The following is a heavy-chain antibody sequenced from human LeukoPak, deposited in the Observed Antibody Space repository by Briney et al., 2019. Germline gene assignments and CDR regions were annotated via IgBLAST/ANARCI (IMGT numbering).Heavy chain of an antibody. CDR3: ARDRLERPTYTALWVGAFDY. CDR2: ITCSGGST. J-gene: IGHJ4*02. CDR1: GFTFSSYA. Sequence: GGSLRLSCAASGFTFSSYAMSWVRQAPGKGLEWVSAITCSGGSTYYADSVKGRFTISRDNSKNTLYLQMNSLRAEDTAVYYCARDRLERPTYTALWVGAFDYWGQGTLVTVSS. D-gene: IGHD1-26*01. V-gene: IGHV3-23*01.